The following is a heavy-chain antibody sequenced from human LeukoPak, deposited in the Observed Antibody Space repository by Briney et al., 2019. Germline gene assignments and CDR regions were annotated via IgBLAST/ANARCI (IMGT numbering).Heavy chain of an antibody. J-gene: IGHJ4*02. CDR3: ARGEGDQLWALIHHDY. CDR2: ISWSGDVV. Sequence: GRSLRLSCAASGFCFDRYAMHWVRQGPGQGLEWVSGISWSGDVVGYADSANGRFTISRDNAQIYLELLTDNERPEDTGLYYLARGEGDQLWALIHHDYWRQGTLVTVGS. CDR1: GFCFDRYA. V-gene: IGHV3-9*01. D-gene: IGHD3-16*01.